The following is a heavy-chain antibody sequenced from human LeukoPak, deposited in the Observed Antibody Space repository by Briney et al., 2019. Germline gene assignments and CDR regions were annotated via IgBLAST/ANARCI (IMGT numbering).Heavy chain of an antibody. CDR2: ISGSGGST. J-gene: IGHJ6*02. CDR1: GFTFSSYA. CDR3: AKDQEYHPPYYYYGMDV. V-gene: IGHV3-23*01. Sequence: GGSLRLSCAASGFTFSSYAMSWVRQAPGKGLEWVSAISGSGGSTYYADSVKGRFTISRDNSKNTLYLQMNSLRAENTAVYYCAKDQEYHPPYYYYGMDVWGQGTTVTVSS. D-gene: IGHD2-2*01.